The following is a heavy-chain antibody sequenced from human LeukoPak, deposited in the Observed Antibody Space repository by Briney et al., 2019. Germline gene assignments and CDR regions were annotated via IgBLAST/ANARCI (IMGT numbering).Heavy chain of an antibody. D-gene: IGHD5-12*01. CDR2: IYYSGST. CDR3: ARHSGYDSPPYFDY. J-gene: IGHJ4*02. Sequence: YWSWIRQPPGKGLEWIGYIYYSGSTYYNPSLKSRVTISVDTSKNQFSLKLSSVTAADTAVYYCARHSGYDSPPYFDYWGQGTLVTVSS. V-gene: IGHV4-30-4*01. CDR1: Y.